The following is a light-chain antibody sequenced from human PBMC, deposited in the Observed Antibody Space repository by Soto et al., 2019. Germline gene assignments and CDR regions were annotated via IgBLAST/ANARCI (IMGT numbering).Light chain of an antibody. CDR3: SSYTSSGALL. CDR2: EVT. J-gene: IGLJ2*01. V-gene: IGLV2-14*01. CDR1: SSDVGGYSY. Sequence: QSALTQPASVSGSPGQSITISCTGTSSDVGGYSYVSWYQHHPGKAPKLLIYEVTYRPSGVSNRFSASKSGNTASLSISGLQAEDEAVYYCSSYTSSGALLFGGGTQLTVL.